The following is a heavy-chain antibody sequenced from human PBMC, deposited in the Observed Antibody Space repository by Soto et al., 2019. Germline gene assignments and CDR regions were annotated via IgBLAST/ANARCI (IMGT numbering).Heavy chain of an antibody. V-gene: IGHV4-34*01. CDR3: ARGLSRGYSYGRYFDY. CDR1: GGSFSGYY. Sequence: SETLSLTCAVYGGSFSGYYWSWVRQPPGKGLEWIGEINHSGSTNYNPSLKSQVTISVDTSKNQFSLKLSSVTAADTAVYYCARGLSRGYSYGRYFDYWGQGTLVTVSS. D-gene: IGHD5-18*01. J-gene: IGHJ4*02. CDR2: INHSGST.